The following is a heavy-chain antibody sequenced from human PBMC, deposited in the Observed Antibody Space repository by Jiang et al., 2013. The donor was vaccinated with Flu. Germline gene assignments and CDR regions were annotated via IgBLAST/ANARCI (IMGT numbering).Heavy chain of an antibody. Sequence: GLVKPSETLSLTCTVSGGSISTYSWSWIRQPPGKGLEWIGDIYYSGNTNYNPSLKSRVTISLDTSKNQFSLSLNSVTAADTAVYYCASGGIMGEAFDIWAQGTLVTVSS. J-gene: IGHJ3*02. CDR3: ASGGIMGEAFDI. D-gene: IGHD1-26*01. CDR1: GGSISTYS. CDR2: IYYSGNT. V-gene: IGHV4-59*08.